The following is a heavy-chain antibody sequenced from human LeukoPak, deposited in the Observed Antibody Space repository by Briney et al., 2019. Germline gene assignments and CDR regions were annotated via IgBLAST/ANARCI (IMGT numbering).Heavy chain of an antibody. J-gene: IGHJ4*02. CDR1: GFTFSSYS. Sequence: PGGSLRLSCAASGFTFSSYSMNWVRQAPGKGLEWVSSISSSSSYIYYADSVKGRFTISRDNAKNSLYLQMNSLRDEDTAVYYCARLQGGSSGSYYNEDDYWGQGTLVTVSS. CDR3: ARLQGGSSGSYYNEDDY. CDR2: ISSSSSYI. D-gene: IGHD3-10*01. V-gene: IGHV3-21*01.